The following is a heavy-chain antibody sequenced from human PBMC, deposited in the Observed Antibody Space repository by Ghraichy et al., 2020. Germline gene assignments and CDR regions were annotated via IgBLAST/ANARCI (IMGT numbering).Heavy chain of an antibody. J-gene: IGHJ4*02. Sequence: GSLRLSCAASGFIFSNYGMQWVRQAPGKGLEWVAVVSYNGGTKYYAESVKGRFTVSRDNSKNTMYLQTSSLRVEDTAVYYCAKEVNSSGYYAYFDHWGQGALVTVSS. V-gene: IGHV3-30*18. CDR3: AKEVNSSGYYAYFDH. CDR1: GFIFSNYG. D-gene: IGHD3-22*01. CDR2: VSYNGGTK.